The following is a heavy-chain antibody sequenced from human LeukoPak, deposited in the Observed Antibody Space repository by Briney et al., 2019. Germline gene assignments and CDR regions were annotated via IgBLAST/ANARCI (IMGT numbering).Heavy chain of an antibody. CDR3: ARSRGNQLSFDY. V-gene: IGHV3-48*02. CDR2: ISSGGSTI. CDR1: GFTFSSYS. Sequence: GGSLRLSCAASGFTFSSYSMIWVRQAPGKGLEWVSYISSGGSTIYYPDSVRGRFTISRDNAKNSLFLQMNSLRDEDTSLYYSARSRGNQLSFDYWGQGTLVTVSS. J-gene: IGHJ4*02. D-gene: IGHD1-14*01.